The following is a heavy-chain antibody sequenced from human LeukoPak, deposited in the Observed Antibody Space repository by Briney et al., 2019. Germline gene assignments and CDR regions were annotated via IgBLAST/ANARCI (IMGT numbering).Heavy chain of an antibody. CDR3: ARVRSDYDFWSGYFSPFDY. D-gene: IGHD3-3*01. CDR2: INSDGSST. CDR1: GFTFSSYW. J-gene: IGHJ4*02. Sequence: GGSLRLSCAASGFTFSSYWMHWVRQAPGKGLVWVSRINSDGSSTSYADSVKGRFTISRDNAKNTLYLQMNSLRAEDTAVYYCARVRSDYDFWSGYFSPFDYWGQGTLVTVSS. V-gene: IGHV3-74*01.